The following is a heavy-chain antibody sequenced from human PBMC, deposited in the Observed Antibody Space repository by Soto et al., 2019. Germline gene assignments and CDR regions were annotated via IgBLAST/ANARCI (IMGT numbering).Heavy chain of an antibody. V-gene: IGHV4-61*01. CDR3: ARPDYRDYVMFRF. CDR2: IYDSGNT. CDR1: GGSVSSGSYY. D-gene: IGHD4-17*01. J-gene: IGHJ4*02. Sequence: SETLSLSCAVSGGSVSSGSYYWSWIRQPPGKGLEWIGYIYDSGNTNYNPSLKSRVTISVDTSKNQFSLKLTSVTAADTAVYYCARPDYRDYVMFRFWGQGALVTVSS.